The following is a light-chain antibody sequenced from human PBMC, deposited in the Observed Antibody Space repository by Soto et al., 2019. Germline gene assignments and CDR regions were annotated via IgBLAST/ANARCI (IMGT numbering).Light chain of an antibody. J-gene: IGKJ1*01. CDR2: GAS. Sequence: EIVLTHSPGTLSLSPWERATLSWRASQSVSSSYLAWYQQKPGQAPRLLIYGASSRATGIPDRFSDSGSGTDFTLTISRLEPEDFAVYYCQQYGSSGTFGQGTKVDIK. CDR3: QQYGSSGT. V-gene: IGKV3-20*01. CDR1: QSVSSSY.